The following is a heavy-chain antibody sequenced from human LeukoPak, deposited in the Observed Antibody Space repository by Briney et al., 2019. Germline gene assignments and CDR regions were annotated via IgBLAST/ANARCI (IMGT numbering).Heavy chain of an antibody. CDR3: AREGGNYYFDY. CDR1: GFTFSNYD. J-gene: IGHJ4*02. CDR2: ISYDGSNT. V-gene: IGHV3-30*12. D-gene: IGHD3-16*01. Sequence: GGSLRLSCAASGFTFSNYDVHWVRQAPGKGLEWVAVISYDGSNTYYADSVKGRFTISRDNSKNTLYLQMNSLRAEDTAVYYCAREGGNYYFDYWGQGTLVTVSS.